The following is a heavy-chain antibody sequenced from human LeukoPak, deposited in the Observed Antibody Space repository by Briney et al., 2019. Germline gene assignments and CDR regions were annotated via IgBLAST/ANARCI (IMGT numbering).Heavy chain of an antibody. CDR2: ISAYNGNT. D-gene: IGHD3-22*01. J-gene: IGHJ4*02. CDR3: ARFGDYYDSSGYYHFDY. CDR1: GYAFASYG. V-gene: IGHV1-18*01. Sequence: ASMAVSCKVSGYAFASYGISWVRQAPRQGLDWMGSISAYNGNTNYAQKLHVRVTMTPDTSTSTAYMELRSLRSDDTAVYYCARFGDYYDSSGYYHFDYWGQGTLVTVSS.